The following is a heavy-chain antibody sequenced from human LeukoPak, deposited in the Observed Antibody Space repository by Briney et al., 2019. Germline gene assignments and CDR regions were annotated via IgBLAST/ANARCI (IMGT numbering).Heavy chain of an antibody. D-gene: IGHD1-1*01. CDR3: ARAPGSAYNAYYFDY. J-gene: IGHJ4*02. CDR2: FFYSGST. CDR1: GASISSSGYF. V-gene: IGHV4-31*03. Sequence: SQTLSLTCTVSGASISSSGYFWGWIRQHPWKGLEWMGYFFYSGSTYYNPSLKSRVTISVDTSKNQISLKLSRVTAGRIAVSYCARAPGSAYNAYYFDYWGQGTLVTVSS.